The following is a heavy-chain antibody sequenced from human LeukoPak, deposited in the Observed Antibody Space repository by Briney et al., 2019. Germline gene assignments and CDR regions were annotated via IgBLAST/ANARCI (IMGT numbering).Heavy chain of an antibody. Sequence: SETLSLTCTVSGDSISSHYWSWFRQPPGKGLEWIGYIHYTGITKYNPSLKSGVTISLDTSKNQFSLKLSSVTAADTAVYYCARVPYYDSSGYSYWGQGTLVTVSS. CDR1: GDSISSHY. V-gene: IGHV4-59*11. CDR2: IHYTGIT. D-gene: IGHD3-22*01. J-gene: IGHJ4*02. CDR3: ARVPYYDSSGYSY.